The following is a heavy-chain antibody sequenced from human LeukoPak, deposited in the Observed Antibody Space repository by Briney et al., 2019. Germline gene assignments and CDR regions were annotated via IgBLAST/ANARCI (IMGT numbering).Heavy chain of an antibody. CDR3: ARFKQQPESAFDX. J-gene: IGHJ3*02. CDR1: GFTFSNFG. CDR2: ISRSSSPI. D-gene: IGHD6-13*01. Sequence: GGSLRLSCAASGFTFSNFGMNWVRQAPGKGLEWVSYISRSSSPIYYADSVKGRFTISRDNAENSLFLQMNSLRAEDSAVYYCARFKQQPESAFDXXXXGXXXTVSS. V-gene: IGHV3-48*04.